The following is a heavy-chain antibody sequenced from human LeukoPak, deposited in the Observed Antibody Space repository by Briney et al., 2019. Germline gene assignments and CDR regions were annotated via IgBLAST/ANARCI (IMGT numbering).Heavy chain of an antibody. D-gene: IGHD5-18*01. CDR2: VYQSGTT. CDR1: GFSISSGHY. J-gene: IGHJ4*02. CDR3: ARIFIRNGYSSYFDC. Sequence: SETLSLTCTVSGFSISSGHYWGWVRQPPGAGLEWIGSVYQSGTTYYHPSLKSRVTTSVGMSKNQFSLRLRPVTAADTAVYYCARIFIRNGYSSYFDCWGQGTLVTVSS. V-gene: IGHV4-38-2*02.